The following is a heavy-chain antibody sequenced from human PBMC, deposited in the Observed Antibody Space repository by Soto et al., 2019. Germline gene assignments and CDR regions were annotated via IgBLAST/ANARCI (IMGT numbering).Heavy chain of an antibody. V-gene: IGHV1-69*01. J-gene: IGHJ4*02. CDR2: IIPMFAAT. CDR3: ARGGIVAVPAALSSYDDDTHYRFDS. CDR1: GGSFSDSA. Sequence: QVQLAQSGAEVRSPGSSVKVSCRASGGSFSDSAFSWLRQAPGQGLEWVGGIIPMFAATKYAQRFQGRVTCTARASTRRVYLALSSLTSDVSAVYFCARGGIVAVPAALSSYDDDTHYRFDSWGQGTLVSVS. D-gene: IGHD2-15*01.